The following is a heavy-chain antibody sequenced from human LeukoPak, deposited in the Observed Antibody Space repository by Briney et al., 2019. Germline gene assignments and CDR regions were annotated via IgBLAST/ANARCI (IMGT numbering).Heavy chain of an antibody. CDR2: IKEDESAK. CDR1: GFIFTNHW. CDR3: ARAVDVAEY. J-gene: IGHJ4*02. D-gene: IGHD3-16*01. Sequence: AGSLRLSCVASGFIFTNHWMSWVRQAPGKGLEWVANIKEDESAKFYADSVRGRFTISRDNAKNSLYLQMNNLRVEDTAVYYCARAVDVAEYWGRGTLVTVSS. V-gene: IGHV3-7*01.